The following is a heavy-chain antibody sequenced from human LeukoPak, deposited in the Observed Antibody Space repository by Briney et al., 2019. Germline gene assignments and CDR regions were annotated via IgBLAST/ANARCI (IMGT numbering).Heavy chain of an antibody. CDR3: AREITNRLLYYDFWSGYYTRWFDP. Sequence: SETLSLTCTVSGGSISSYYWSWIRQPPGKGLEWIGYIYYSGSTNYNPSLKGRVTISVDTSKNQFSLKLSSVTAADTAVYYCAREITNRLLYYDFWSGYYTRWFDPWGQGTLVTVSS. D-gene: IGHD3-3*01. CDR1: GGSISSYY. J-gene: IGHJ5*02. CDR2: IYYSGST. V-gene: IGHV4-59*01.